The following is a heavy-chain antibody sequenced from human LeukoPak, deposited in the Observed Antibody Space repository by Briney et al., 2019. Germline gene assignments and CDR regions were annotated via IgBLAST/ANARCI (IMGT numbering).Heavy chain of an antibody. Sequence: PSETLSLTCTVSGGSISSGSYYWSWIRQPAGKGLEWIGRIYTSGSTNYNPSLKSRVTISVDTSKNQFSLKLSSVTAADTAVYYCARAPRAMIVVVTGGAFDIWGQGTMVTVSS. D-gene: IGHD3-22*01. J-gene: IGHJ3*02. CDR3: ARAPRAMIVVVTGGAFDI. CDR1: GGSISSGSYY. CDR2: IYTSGST. V-gene: IGHV4-61*02.